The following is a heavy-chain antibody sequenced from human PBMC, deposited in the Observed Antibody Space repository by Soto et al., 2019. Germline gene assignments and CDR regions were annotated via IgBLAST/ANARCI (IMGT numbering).Heavy chain of an antibody. CDR2: ISWNSGSI. D-gene: IGHD6-13*01. Sequence: GGSLRLSCATSGFTFDDYAMHWVRQAPGKGLEWVSGISWNSGSIGYADSVKGRFTISRDNAKNSLYLQMNSLRAEDTALYYCAKDRHSTNDASDIWGQGTMVTVSS. CDR3: AKDRHSTNDASDI. CDR1: GFTFDDYA. V-gene: IGHV3-9*01. J-gene: IGHJ3*02.